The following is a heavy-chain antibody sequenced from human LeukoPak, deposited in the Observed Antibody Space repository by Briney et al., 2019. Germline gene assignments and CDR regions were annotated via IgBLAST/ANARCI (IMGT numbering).Heavy chain of an antibody. CDR2: IYPGDSDI. V-gene: IGHV5-51*01. CDR1: GSIFTSYW. CDR3: VRHTDYWFDS. J-gene: IGHJ5*01. D-gene: IGHD2-21*02. Sequence: GASLKISCKGSGSIFTSYWIGWVRQLPGKGLEWMGIIYPGDSDIRYRPSFQGQVTISADKSITTAYLQWSSLKASDTAMYYCVRHTDYWFDSWGEGTLVTVSS.